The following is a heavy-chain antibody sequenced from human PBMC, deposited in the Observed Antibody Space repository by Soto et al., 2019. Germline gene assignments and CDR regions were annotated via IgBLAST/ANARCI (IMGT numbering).Heavy chain of an antibody. V-gene: IGHV3-74*01. CDR1: GFTFSRYW. CDR3: ARDLISRLGFDL. CDR2: INSDGSGT. Sequence: EVQLVESGGGLVQPGGSLRLSCAASGFTFSRYWMHWVRQVPGEGLVCVSRINSDGSGTNYADSVKGRFTMSRDNAKNTLYLQMNSLGAEDSAVYYCARDLISRLGFDLWGRGTLVTVSS. J-gene: IGHJ2*01.